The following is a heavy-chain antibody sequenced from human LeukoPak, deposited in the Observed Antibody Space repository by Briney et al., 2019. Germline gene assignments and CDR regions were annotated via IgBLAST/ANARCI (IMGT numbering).Heavy chain of an antibody. CDR2: MNPDTGNT. CDR3: ARRPFKYYDILTGYYRSEFEY. Sequence: GASVKVSYKASVYTFTSYDINWVRQATGQGREWMGWMNPDTGNTGYAQKFQGRVTMTRNTSISTAYMELSSLKSEDTAVYYCARRPFKYYDILTGYYRSEFEYWGQGTLVTVSS. V-gene: IGHV1-8*01. CDR1: VYTFTSYD. J-gene: IGHJ4*02. D-gene: IGHD3-9*01.